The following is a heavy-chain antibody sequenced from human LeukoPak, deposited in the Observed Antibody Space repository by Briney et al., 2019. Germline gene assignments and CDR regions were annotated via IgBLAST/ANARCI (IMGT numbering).Heavy chain of an antibody. J-gene: IGHJ4*02. D-gene: IGHD3-22*01. CDR1: GYSISSGYY. V-gene: IGHV4-38-2*02. CDR3: ARGEDHYDSSGYYYV. CDR2: IYHSGST. Sequence: SETLSLTCTVSGYSISSGYYWGWIRQPPGKGLEWIGSIYHSGSTYYNPSLKSRVTISVDTSKNQFSLKLSSVTAADTAVYYCARGEDHYDSSGYYYVWGQGTLVTVSS.